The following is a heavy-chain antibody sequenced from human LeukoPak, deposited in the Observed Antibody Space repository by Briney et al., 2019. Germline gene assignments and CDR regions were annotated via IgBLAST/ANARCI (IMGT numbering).Heavy chain of an antibody. D-gene: IGHD3-22*01. CDR2: INHSGST. CDR3: ARGPYYYDKFDY. CDR1: GGSFSGYC. Sequence: PSETLSLTCAVYGGSFSGYCWSWIRQPPGKGLEWIGEINHSGSTNYNPSLKSRVTISVDTSKNQFSLKLSSVTAADTAVYYRARGPYYYDKFDYWGQGTLVTVSS. V-gene: IGHV4-34*01. J-gene: IGHJ4*02.